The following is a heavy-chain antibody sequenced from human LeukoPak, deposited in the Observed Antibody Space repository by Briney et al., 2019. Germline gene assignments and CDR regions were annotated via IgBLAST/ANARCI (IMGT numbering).Heavy chain of an antibody. V-gene: IGHV3-23*01. CDR1: GFTFSSYA. CDR3: ASLLWYSSALLS. D-gene: IGHD6-19*01. CDR2: ISGSGGST. Sequence: GGSLRLSCAASGFTFSSYAMSWVRQAPGKGLEWVSAISGSGGSTYYADSAKGRFTISRDNSKNTLYLQMNSLRAEDTAVYYCASLLWYSSALLSWGQGTLVTVSS. J-gene: IGHJ5*02.